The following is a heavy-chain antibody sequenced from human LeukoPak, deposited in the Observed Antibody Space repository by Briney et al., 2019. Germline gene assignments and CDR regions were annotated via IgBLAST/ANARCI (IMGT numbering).Heavy chain of an antibody. CDR1: GFTFSSYG. CDR2: IQYDGSNK. D-gene: IGHD3-10*01. Sequence: GGSLRLSCAASGFTFSSYGMRWVRQAPGKGLEWVAFIQYDGSNKYYADSVKGRFTISRDNSKNTLCLQMNSLRAEDTAVYYCAKVAGDYYYMDVWGKGTTVTVSS. J-gene: IGHJ6*03. CDR3: AKVAGDYYYMDV. V-gene: IGHV3-30*02.